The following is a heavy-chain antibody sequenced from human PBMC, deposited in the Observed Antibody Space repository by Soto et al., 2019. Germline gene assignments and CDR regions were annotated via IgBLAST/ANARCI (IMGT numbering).Heavy chain of an antibody. CDR1: GFVFSSYV. Sequence: PGGSLRLSCAASGFVFSSYVMTWVRQAPGKGLEWASSVISSGVSTYYADSVKGRFTISRDNSKNTLYLQMNSLRAEDTAVYYCARDWLVAGDFWSGYSNYYYYYGMDVWGQGTTVTVSS. D-gene: IGHD3-3*01. J-gene: IGHJ6*02. CDR3: ARDWLVAGDFWSGYSNYYYYYGMDV. CDR2: VISSGVST. V-gene: IGHV3-23*01.